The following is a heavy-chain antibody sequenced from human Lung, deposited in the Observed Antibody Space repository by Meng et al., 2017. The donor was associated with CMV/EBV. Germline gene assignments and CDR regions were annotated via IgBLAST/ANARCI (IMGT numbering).Heavy chain of an antibody. CDR3: ARSSGWLTPGGYGMDV. J-gene: IGHJ6*02. CDR1: GFTFSSYE. D-gene: IGHD2-15*01. Sequence: GGSLRLXXAASGFTFSSYEMNWVRQAPGKGLEWVAYISTSGTTIYYADSVRGRFTISRDNAKNSLFLQMNSLRAEDTAVYYCARSSGWLTPGGYGMDVWGQGXTVXGLL. V-gene: IGHV3-48*03. CDR2: ISTSGTTI.